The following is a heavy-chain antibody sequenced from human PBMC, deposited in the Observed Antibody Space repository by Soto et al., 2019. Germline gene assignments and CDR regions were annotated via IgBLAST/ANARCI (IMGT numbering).Heavy chain of an antibody. J-gene: IGHJ4*02. CDR1: GYTFINYY. V-gene: IGHV1-46*01. Sequence: QVQLVQSGAEVKKPGASVKLSCKASGYTFINYYIHWVRQAPGQGLEWMGIFNPTSGSTNYAQKFQGRVTLTMDASTRTVYMELSSLRFDDTAVYYCARDLAAGDYWGQGTLVTVSS. CDR2: FNPTSGST. CDR3: ARDLAAGDY. D-gene: IGHD6-13*01.